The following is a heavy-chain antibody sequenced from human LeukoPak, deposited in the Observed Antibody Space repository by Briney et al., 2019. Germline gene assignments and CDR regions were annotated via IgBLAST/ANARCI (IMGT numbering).Heavy chain of an antibody. CDR3: AKWSGYALD. Sequence: SETLSLTCPVSGGSISSYYWSWIRQPPGKGLEWIGYIYYSGSTNYNPSLKSRVTMSIDTSKNQFSLKLSSVTAADTAVYYCAKWSGYALDWGQGTLVTVSS. V-gene: IGHV4-59*01. D-gene: IGHD2-2*01. CDR1: GGSISSYY. CDR2: IYYSGST. J-gene: IGHJ4*02.